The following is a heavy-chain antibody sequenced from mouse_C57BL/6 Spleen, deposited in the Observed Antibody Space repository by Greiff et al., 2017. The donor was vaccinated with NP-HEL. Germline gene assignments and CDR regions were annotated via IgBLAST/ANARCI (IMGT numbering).Heavy chain of an antibody. J-gene: IGHJ2*01. D-gene: IGHD1-1*01. CDR1: GFTFSSYA. CDR2: ISDGGSYT. CDR3: ARAYYYGLYFDY. V-gene: IGHV5-4*03. Sequence: EVNVVESGGGLVKPGGSLKLSCAASGFTFSSYAMSWVRQTPEKRLEWVATISDGGSYTYYPDNVKGRFTISRANAKNNLYLQMSHLKSEDTAMYYCARAYYYGLYFDYWGQGTTLTVSS.